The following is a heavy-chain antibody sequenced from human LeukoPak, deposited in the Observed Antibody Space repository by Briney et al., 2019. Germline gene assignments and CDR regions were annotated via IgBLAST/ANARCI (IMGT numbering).Heavy chain of an antibody. D-gene: IGHD5-12*01. CDR2: LYSGGTT. J-gene: IGHJ3*02. CDR3: TRDHSGNSGYDPYDAFDI. V-gene: IGHV3-66*01. Sequence: PGGSLRLSCAASGFTVSNTYMSWVGQAPGKGLEWVSVLYSGGTTYYAEPVKGRFSISRDNSRNTLYLQINSLRVEDTAVYYCTRDHSGNSGYDPYDAFDIWGQGTMVTVSS. CDR1: GFTVSNTY.